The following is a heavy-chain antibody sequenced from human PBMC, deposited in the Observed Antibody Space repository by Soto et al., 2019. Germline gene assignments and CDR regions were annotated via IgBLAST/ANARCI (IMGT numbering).Heavy chain of an antibody. CDR3: PGVGSDGYFDY. CDR2: IIPILGIA. J-gene: IGHJ4*02. Sequence: QVQLVQSGAEVKKPGSSVKVSCKASGATFSSYTISWVRQAPGQGLEWMGRIIPILGIANYAQKIQGRVTITADKYTSTAYMELSSLRTKDTAVYYCPGVGSDGYFDYWGQGTLVTVSS. V-gene: IGHV1-69*02. D-gene: IGHD1-26*01. CDR1: GATFSSYT.